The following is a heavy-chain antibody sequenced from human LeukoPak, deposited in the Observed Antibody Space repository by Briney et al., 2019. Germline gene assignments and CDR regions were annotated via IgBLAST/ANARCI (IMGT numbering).Heavy chain of an antibody. D-gene: IGHD2/OR15-2a*01. CDR2: INPKSGGT. Sequence: ASVKVSCKASGYTFTGYYMHWVRQAPGQGREWMGWINPKSGGTNYAQKCQGRVTMTRDTSISTAYMELSRLRSDDTAVYYCARDLLSLYYYSGMDVWGQGTTVTVSS. CDR1: GYTFTGYY. CDR3: ARDLLSLYYYSGMDV. V-gene: IGHV1-2*02. J-gene: IGHJ6*02.